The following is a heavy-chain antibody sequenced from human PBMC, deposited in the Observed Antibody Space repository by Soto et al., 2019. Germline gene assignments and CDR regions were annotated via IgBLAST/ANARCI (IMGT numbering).Heavy chain of an antibody. CDR3: ARGWGFGFDP. V-gene: IGHV4-34*01. J-gene: IGHJ5*02. Sequence: SETLSLTCAVYGGSFSGPNSSWIRQPPGKGLEWIGEINHSGSTNYNPSLKSRVTISIDMSKNQYSLKVSSVTAADTAVYYCARGWGFGFDPWGQGILVTVSS. D-gene: IGHD3-10*01. CDR1: GGSFSGPN. CDR2: INHSGST.